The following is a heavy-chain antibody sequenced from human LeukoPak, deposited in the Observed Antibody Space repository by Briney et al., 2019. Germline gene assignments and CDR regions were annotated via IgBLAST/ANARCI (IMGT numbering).Heavy chain of an antibody. J-gene: IGHJ4*02. Sequence: SETLSLTCTVSGGSISSYYWSWIWQPPGKGLEWIGYIYYSGSTNYNPSLKSRVTISVDTSKNQFSLKLSSVTAADTAVYYCARARKLHYYGSGSYSEYYFDYWGQGTLVTVSS. CDR2: IYYSGST. CDR3: ARARKLHYYGSGSYSEYYFDY. V-gene: IGHV4-59*01. CDR1: GGSISSYY. D-gene: IGHD3-10*01.